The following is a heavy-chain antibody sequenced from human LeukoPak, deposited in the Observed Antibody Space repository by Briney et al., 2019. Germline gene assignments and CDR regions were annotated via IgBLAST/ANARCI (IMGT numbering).Heavy chain of an antibody. V-gene: IGHV3-74*01. Sequence: GGSLRLSCAASGFTFSSYWMHWVRHAPGKGLVWVSRINSDGSSTSYADSVKGRFTISRDNAKNTLYLQMNSLRAEDTAVYYCARDRELLKYYYFMDVWGKGTTVTVSS. J-gene: IGHJ6*03. CDR1: GFTFSSYW. D-gene: IGHD1-26*01. CDR2: INSDGSST. CDR3: ARDRELLKYYYFMDV.